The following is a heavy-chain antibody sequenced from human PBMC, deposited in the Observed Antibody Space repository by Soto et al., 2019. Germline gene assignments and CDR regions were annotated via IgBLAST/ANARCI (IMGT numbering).Heavy chain of an antibody. Sequence: QVQLVESGGGVVQPGRSLRLSCAASGFTFSSYGMHWVRQAPGKGLEWVAVISYDGSNKYYADSVKGRFTISRDNSKNTLYLQMNSLRAEDTAVYYCATEGSYVHYWGQGTLVTVSS. CDR3: ATEGSYVHY. J-gene: IGHJ4*02. CDR1: GFTFSSYG. V-gene: IGHV3-30*03. D-gene: IGHD3-16*01. CDR2: ISYDGSNK.